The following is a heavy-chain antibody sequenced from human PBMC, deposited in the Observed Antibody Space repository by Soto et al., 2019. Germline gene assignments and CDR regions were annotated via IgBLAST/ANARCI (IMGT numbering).Heavy chain of an antibody. CDR2: ISYDGSKK. D-gene: IGHD2-2*01. Sequence: GGSLRLSCAVSGFTFSSHGMHWVRQAPGKGLECVAIISYDGSKKYYVDSVKGRFTISRDNSRNTLYLQMDSLRVEDTAVYHCAKDTGDCRSISCNPGNNWFDPWGQGTLVTVYS. V-gene: IGHV3-30*18. J-gene: IGHJ5*02. CDR1: GFTFSSHG. CDR3: AKDTGDCRSISCNPGNNWFDP.